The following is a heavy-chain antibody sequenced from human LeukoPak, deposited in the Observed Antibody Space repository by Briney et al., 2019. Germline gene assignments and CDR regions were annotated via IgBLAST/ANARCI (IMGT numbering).Heavy chain of an antibody. CDR2: ISYDGSNK. J-gene: IGHJ4*02. CDR3: AGGSPRGVIVSLGAHDY. Sequence: GGSLRLSCAASGFTFSSYAMHWVRQAPGKGLEWVAVISYDGSNKYYADSVKGRFTISRDNSKNTLYLQMNSLRAEDTAVYYCAGGSPRGVIVSLGAHDYWGQGTLVTVSS. D-gene: IGHD3-10*01. V-gene: IGHV3-30*04. CDR1: GFTFSSYA.